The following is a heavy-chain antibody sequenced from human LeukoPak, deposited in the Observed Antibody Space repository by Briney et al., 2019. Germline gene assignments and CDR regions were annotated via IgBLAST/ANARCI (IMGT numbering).Heavy chain of an antibody. V-gene: IGHV3-23*01. CDR3: AKRYSNTWYAAWDY. CDR2: ISGSRGGT. J-gene: IGHJ4*02. CDR1: GFIFSTYA. Sequence: GGSLRLSCAASGFIFSTYAMSWVRQAPGKGLEWVSTISGSRGGTYYADSVKGRFTISRDNSKNTLDLQMNSLRAEDTAVYYCAKRYSNTWYAAWDYWGPGTLVTVS. D-gene: IGHD6-13*01.